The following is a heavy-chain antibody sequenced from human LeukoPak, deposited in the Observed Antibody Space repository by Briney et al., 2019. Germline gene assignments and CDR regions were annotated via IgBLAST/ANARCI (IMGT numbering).Heavy chain of an antibody. CDR2: INHSGST. D-gene: IGHD2-15*01. J-gene: IGHJ3*02. V-gene: IGHV4-34*01. CDR3: ATGYRFRTNCSGGSCYRKDALDI. Sequence: SETLSLTCAVYGGSFSGYYWSWIRQPPGKGLEWIGEINHSGSTNYNPSLKSRVTISVDTSKNQFSLKLSSVTAADTAVYYCATGYRFRTNCSGGSCYRKDALDIWGQRTMVTVSS. CDR1: GGSFSGYY.